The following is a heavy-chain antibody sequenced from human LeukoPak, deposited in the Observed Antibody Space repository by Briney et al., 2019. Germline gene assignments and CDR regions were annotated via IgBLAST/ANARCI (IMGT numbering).Heavy chain of an antibody. CDR3: ARVMGATDFDY. CDR1: GGTFSSYA. J-gene: IGHJ4*02. D-gene: IGHD1-26*01. CDR2: IIPILGIA. Sequence: GASVEVSCKASGGTFSSYAISWVRQAPGQGLEWMGRIIPILGIANYAQKFQGRVTITADKSTSTAYMELSSLRSEDTAVYYCARVMGATDFDYWGQGTLVTVSS. V-gene: IGHV1-69*04.